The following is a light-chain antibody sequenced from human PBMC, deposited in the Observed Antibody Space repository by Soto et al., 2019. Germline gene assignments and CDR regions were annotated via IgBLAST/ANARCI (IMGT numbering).Light chain of an antibody. V-gene: IGKV2-28*01. Sequence: IVMTQSPLSLPVTPGEPASISCNSSQSLLHSDGNKYLDWYLQKPGQPPQLLLYLHTSRAAGVTARFSGTGSGTDFILKISRVEAEDVGLYYCMQALQAPYTFGLGTKLEIK. CDR2: LHT. CDR3: MQALQAPYT. CDR1: QSLLHSDGNKY. J-gene: IGKJ2*01.